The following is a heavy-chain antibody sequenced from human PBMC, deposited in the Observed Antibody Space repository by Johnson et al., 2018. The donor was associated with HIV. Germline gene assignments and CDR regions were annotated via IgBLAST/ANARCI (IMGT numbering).Heavy chain of an antibody. D-gene: IGHD5-24*01. Sequence: VQLVESGGGLVQPGGSLRLSCAASGFTFSSYAMHWVRQAPGKGLEYVSGISSNGGNTYYATSVKGIFTISRDNSKNTLYLQLGSLRAEDMAVYFCARCRDAYTLLSAFDIWGQGTMVTVSS. CDR1: GFTFSSYA. J-gene: IGHJ3*02. CDR3: ARCRDAYTLLSAFDI. CDR2: ISSNGGNT. V-gene: IGHV3-64*01.